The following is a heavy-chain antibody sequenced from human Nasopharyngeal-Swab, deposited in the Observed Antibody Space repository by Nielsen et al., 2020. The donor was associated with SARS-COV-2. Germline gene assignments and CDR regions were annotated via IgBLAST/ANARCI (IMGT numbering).Heavy chain of an antibody. CDR2: IHYSGST. D-gene: IGHD6-13*01. Sequence: SETLSLTCTVSGASITTSYWSWIRQPPGKGLEWIGNIHYSGSTNYNPSLKSRVTISKDTSKNQFSLNLNSVTAADTAVYYCATHPRGQLDPFDYWGQGSLVTVSS. V-gene: IGHV4-59*08. J-gene: IGHJ4*02. CDR3: ATHPRGQLDPFDY. CDR1: GASITTSY.